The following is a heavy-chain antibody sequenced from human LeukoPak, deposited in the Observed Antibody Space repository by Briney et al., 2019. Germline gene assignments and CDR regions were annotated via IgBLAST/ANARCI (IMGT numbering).Heavy chain of an antibody. D-gene: IGHD3-22*01. V-gene: IGHV1-69*13. J-gene: IGHJ4*02. CDR3: ARDGSTYYYDSSGYFEPDY. Sequence: ASVKVSCKASGGTISSYAISWVRQAPGQGLEWMGGIIPIFGTANYAQKFQGRVTITADESTSTAYMELSSLRSEDTAVYYCARDGSTYYYDSSGYFEPDYWGQGTLVTVSS. CDR1: GGTISSYA. CDR2: IIPIFGTA.